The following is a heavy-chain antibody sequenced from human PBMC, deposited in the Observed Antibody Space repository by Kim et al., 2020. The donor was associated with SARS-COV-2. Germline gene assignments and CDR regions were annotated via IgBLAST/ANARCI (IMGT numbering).Heavy chain of an antibody. CDR1: GGSISSSSYY. V-gene: IGHV4-39*07. Sequence: SETLSLTCTVSGGSISSSSYYWGWIRQPPGKGLEWIGSIYYSGSTYYNPSLKSRVTISVDTSKNQFSLKLSSVTAADTAVYYCARDGYDSSGYYLEYFQHWGQGTLVTVSS. CDR3: ARDGYDSSGYYLEYFQH. D-gene: IGHD3-22*01. CDR2: IYYSGST. J-gene: IGHJ1*01.